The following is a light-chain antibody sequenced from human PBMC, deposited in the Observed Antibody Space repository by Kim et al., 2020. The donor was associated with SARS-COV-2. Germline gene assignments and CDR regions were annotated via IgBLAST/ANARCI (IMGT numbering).Light chain of an antibody. CDR2: GAS. CDR1: QGISSD. CDR3: LQHNSYPLT. J-gene: IGKJ4*01. Sequence: ASAGDRVTITCRASQGISSDLGWYQQNPGKAPKLLIYGASSLQSGVPSRFSGSGSGTEFTLTISCVQPEDFATYFCLQHNSYPLTFGGGTQLEIK. V-gene: IGKV1-17*01.